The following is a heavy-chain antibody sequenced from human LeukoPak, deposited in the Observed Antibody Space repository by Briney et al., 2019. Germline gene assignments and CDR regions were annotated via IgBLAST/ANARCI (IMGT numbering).Heavy chain of an antibody. CDR3: AKSGCSFASCYLNY. J-gene: IGHJ4*02. Sequence: PGRSLRFSCAASGFAFSTYGMHWVRQAPGKGLEWVAVISYNGSNNYYADSVKGRFTISRDNSKNTLYLQMNSLRAEDTAVYYCAKSGCSFASCYLNYWGQGTLVTVSS. D-gene: IGHD2-2*01. V-gene: IGHV3-30*18. CDR1: GFAFSTYG. CDR2: ISYNGSNN.